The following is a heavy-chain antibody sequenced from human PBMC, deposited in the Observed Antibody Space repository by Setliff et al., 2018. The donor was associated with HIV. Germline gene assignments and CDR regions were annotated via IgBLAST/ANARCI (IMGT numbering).Heavy chain of an antibody. Sequence: PSETLSLTCTVSGGSISSYYWNWIRQPAGKGLEWIGRIYASGSTNYNPSLKTRVTMSVDTSKNEFSLKLSSVTAADTAVYYCARRTIFGVVVDYWGQGTLVTVSS. J-gene: IGHJ4*02. CDR2: IYASGST. CDR1: GGSISSYY. CDR3: ARRTIFGVVVDY. V-gene: IGHV4-4*07. D-gene: IGHD3-3*01.